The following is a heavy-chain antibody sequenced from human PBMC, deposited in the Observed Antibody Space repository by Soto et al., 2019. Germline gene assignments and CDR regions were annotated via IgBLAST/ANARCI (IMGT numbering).Heavy chain of an antibody. CDR2: ISGSGGST. D-gene: IGHD3-3*01. CDR3: AKDSDFWSGAFDY. V-gene: IGHV3-23*01. J-gene: IGHJ4*02. CDR1: GFTFSSYA. Sequence: VQLLESGGGLVQPGGSLRLSCAASGFTFSSYAMSWVRQAPRKGLEWVSAISGSGGSTYYADSVKGRFTISRDNSKNTLYLQMNSLRAEDTAVYYCAKDSDFWSGAFDYWGQGTLVTVSS.